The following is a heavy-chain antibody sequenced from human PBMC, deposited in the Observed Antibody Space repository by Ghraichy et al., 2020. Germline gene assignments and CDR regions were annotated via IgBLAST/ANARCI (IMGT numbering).Heavy chain of an antibody. Sequence: GESLNISCAASGFTFCGYSMNWVRQAPGKGLEWVAYITSSSKFISYADSVKGRFTISRDNAQNTLDLQMKSLRDEDTAVYYCARGSKVVRFYYYDGMDVWGQGTTVTVSS. J-gene: IGHJ6*02. CDR2: ITSSSKFI. CDR1: GFTFCGYS. V-gene: IGHV3-48*02. D-gene: IGHD2-21*01. CDR3: ARGSKVVRFYYYDGMDV.